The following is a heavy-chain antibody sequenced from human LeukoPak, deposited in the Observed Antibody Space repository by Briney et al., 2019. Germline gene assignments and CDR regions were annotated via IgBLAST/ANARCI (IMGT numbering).Heavy chain of an antibody. CDR3: ARVTGSGWYKGLDV. Sequence: VSPMPPRGTFITYMICCVRPTPEEGRGRVGRIIPILGIANYAQKLQGRVTITADKSTSTAYMELSSLRSEDTAVYYCARVTGSGWYKGLDVWGQGTTVTVSS. J-gene: IGHJ6*02. CDR1: RGTFITYM. V-gene: IGHV1-69*02. CDR2: IIPILGIA. D-gene: IGHD6-19*01.